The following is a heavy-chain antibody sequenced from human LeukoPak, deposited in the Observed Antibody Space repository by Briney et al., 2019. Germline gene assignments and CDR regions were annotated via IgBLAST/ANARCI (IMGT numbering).Heavy chain of an antibody. J-gene: IGHJ5*02. D-gene: IGHD6-13*01. V-gene: IGHV3-30*03. CDR3: AGVQQLVVGNWFDP. CDR2: ISYDGSNK. Sequence: GGSLRLSCAASGFTFSSYGMHWVRQAPGKGLEWVAVISYDGSNKYYADSVKGRFTISRDNSKNTLYLQMNSLRAEDTAVYYCAGVQQLVVGNWFDPWGQGTLVTVSS. CDR1: GFTFSSYG.